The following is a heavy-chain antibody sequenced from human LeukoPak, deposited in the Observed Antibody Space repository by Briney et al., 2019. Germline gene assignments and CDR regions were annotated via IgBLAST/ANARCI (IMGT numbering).Heavy chain of an antibody. CDR1: GFTFSSYA. J-gene: IGHJ4*02. CDR3: ARDLGQTAFDY. CDR2: ISYDGSNK. D-gene: IGHD3-16*01. V-gene: IGHV3-30-3*01. Sequence: GGSLRLSCAASGFTFSSYAMHWVRQAPGKGLEWVAVISYDGSNKYYADSVKGRFTISRDNSKDTLYLQMNSLRGEDTAVYYCARDLGQTAFDYWGQGTLVTVSS.